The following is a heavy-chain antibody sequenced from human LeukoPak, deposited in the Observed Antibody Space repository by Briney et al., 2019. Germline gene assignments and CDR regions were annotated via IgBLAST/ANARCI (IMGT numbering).Heavy chain of an antibody. D-gene: IGHD6-13*01. CDR1: GFTFSSYS. CDR2: ISSSSSYI. Sequence: GGSLRLSCAASGFTFSSYSMNWVRQAPGKGLECVSSISSSSSYIYYADSVKGRFTISRDNAKNSLYLQMNSLRAEDTAVYYCARDSVSGVAAAGDFDYWGQGTLVTVSS. V-gene: IGHV3-21*01. J-gene: IGHJ4*02. CDR3: ARDSVSGVAAAGDFDY.